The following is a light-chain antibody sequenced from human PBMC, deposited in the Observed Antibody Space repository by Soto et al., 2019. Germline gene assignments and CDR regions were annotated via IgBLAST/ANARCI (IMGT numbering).Light chain of an antibody. V-gene: IGKV1-5*03. CDR1: QSISSW. Sequence: DIQMTQSPSTLSASVGERVTITCRASQSISSWLAWYQQKPGQAPKLLIYRASTLDSGVPPRFIGSGSGTEFSPTISSRQPDDVAAYYCHQQNSYPLTFGRGTKVEIK. CDR2: RAS. J-gene: IGKJ4*02. CDR3: HQQNSYPLT.